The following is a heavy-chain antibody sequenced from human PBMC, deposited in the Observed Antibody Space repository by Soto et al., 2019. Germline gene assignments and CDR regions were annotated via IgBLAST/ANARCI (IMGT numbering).Heavy chain of an antibody. CDR1: GGSFSGYY. V-gene: IGHV4-34*01. Sequence: SETLSLTCAVYGGSFSGYYWSWIRQPPGKGLEWIGEINHSGSTNYNPSLKSRVTISVDTSKNQFSLKLSSVTAADTAVYYCARGWYSSGWYVVYWFDPWGQGTLVTVSS. J-gene: IGHJ5*02. CDR2: INHSGST. CDR3: ARGWYSSGWYVVYWFDP. D-gene: IGHD6-19*01.